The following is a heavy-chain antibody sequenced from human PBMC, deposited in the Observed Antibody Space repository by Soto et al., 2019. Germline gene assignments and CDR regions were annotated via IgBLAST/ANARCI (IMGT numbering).Heavy chain of an antibody. J-gene: IGHJ5*02. CDR2: IIPIFGTA. D-gene: IGHD6-19*01. CDR3: VGAVAGTWFDP. Sequence: SVKVSCKASGYTFTGYYMHWVRQAPGQGLEWMGGIIPIFGTANYAQKFQGRVTITADESTSTAYMELSSLRSEDTAVYYCVGAVAGTWFDPWGQGTLVTVSS. CDR1: GYTFTGYY. V-gene: IGHV1-69*13.